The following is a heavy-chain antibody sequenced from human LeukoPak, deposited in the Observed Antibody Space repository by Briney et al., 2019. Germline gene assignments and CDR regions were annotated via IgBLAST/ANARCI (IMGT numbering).Heavy chain of an antibody. CDR2: ISGSGGCT. Sequence: GGSLRLSCAVSGFTFSSFAMSWVRQAPGKGLEWVSAISGSGGCTYYADSVKGRFTISRDNSKNTLYMQMNSLRAEDTAVYYCAKDWSTVGVQAAPDYWGQGTLVTVSS. CDR1: GFTFSSFA. D-gene: IGHD2-2*01. J-gene: IGHJ4*02. V-gene: IGHV3-23*01. CDR3: AKDWSTVGVQAAPDY.